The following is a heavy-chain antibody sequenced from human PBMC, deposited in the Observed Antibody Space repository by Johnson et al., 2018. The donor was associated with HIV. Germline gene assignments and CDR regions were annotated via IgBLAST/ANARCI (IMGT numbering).Heavy chain of an antibody. D-gene: IGHD6-13*01. V-gene: IGHV3-30*03. CDR1: GFTFSSYG. Sequence: QVQLVESGGGVVQPGRSLRLSCAASGFTFSSYGMHWVRQAPGKGLEWVAVISYDGSNKYYADSVKGRFTISSDNSKNTLYLQMNSLRAEDTAVYYCASGAAAAPDAFDIWGQGTMVTVSS. J-gene: IGHJ3*02. CDR3: ASGAAAAPDAFDI. CDR2: ISYDGSNK.